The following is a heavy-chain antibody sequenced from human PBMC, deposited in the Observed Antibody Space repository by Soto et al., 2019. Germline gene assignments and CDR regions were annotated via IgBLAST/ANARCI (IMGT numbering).Heavy chain of an antibody. V-gene: IGHV3-23*01. CDR3: AREIRSYFDY. J-gene: IGHJ4*02. D-gene: IGHD4-17*01. CDR2: ISGNSGTT. CDR1: GFTFSSYA. Sequence: GGSLRLSCAASGFTFSSYAMSWVRQAPGKGLEWVSTISGNSGTTYYADSVKGRFTISRDNSKNTLYLQMNSLRAEDTAVYYCAREIRSYFDYWGQGTLVTVSS.